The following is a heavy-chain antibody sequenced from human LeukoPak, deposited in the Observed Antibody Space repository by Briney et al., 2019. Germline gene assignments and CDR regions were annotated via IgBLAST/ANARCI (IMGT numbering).Heavy chain of an antibody. V-gene: IGHV1-46*01. CDR3: ARGYVAGDAFDI. J-gene: IGHJ3*02. Sequence: ASVKVSCKASGYTFTSYYMHWVRQAPGQGLEWMGIINPSGGSTSYAQKFQGRVTMTRDTSTSTVYMELSGLRSEDTAVFYCARGYVAGDAFDIWGHGTMVTVSS. D-gene: IGHD6-19*01. CDR2: INPSGGST. CDR1: GYTFTSYY.